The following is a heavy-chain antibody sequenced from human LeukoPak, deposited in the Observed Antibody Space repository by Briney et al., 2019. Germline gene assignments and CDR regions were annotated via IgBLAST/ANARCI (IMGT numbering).Heavy chain of an antibody. Sequence: SETLSLTCTVSGGSISSYYWSWIRQPPGKGLEWIGYIYYSGSTNYNPSLKSRVTISVDTSKNQFSLKLSSVTAADTAVYYCAREGSGWFGESGDYWGQGTLVTVSS. CDR3: AREGSGWFGESGDY. V-gene: IGHV4-59*12. D-gene: IGHD3-10*01. CDR1: GGSISSYY. CDR2: IYYSGST. J-gene: IGHJ4*02.